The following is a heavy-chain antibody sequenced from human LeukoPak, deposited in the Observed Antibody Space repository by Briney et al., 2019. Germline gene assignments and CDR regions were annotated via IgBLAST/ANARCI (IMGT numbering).Heavy chain of an antibody. V-gene: IGHV3-23*01. J-gene: IGHJ4*02. CDR1: GFTFSTYA. Sequence: GGSLRLSCAASGFTFSTYAISWVRQAPGKGLEWVSAISAGGVSTYYADSVKGRFTISRDISKNTLYLQMNSLRADDTAVYYCAKGGSSGWYEHIDYWGQGTLVTVSS. CDR3: AKGGSSGWYEHIDY. CDR2: ISAGGVST. D-gene: IGHD6-19*01.